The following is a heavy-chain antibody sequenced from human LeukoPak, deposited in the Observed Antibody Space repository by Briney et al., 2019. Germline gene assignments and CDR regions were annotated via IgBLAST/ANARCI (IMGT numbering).Heavy chain of an antibody. V-gene: IGHV4-39*07. CDR3: AREGGYCSGGSCYSWAFDI. CDR1: GGSISSSSYY. CDR2: IYYSGST. D-gene: IGHD2-15*01. J-gene: IGHJ3*02. Sequence: SETLSLTCTVSGGSISSSSYYWGWIRQPPGKGLEWIGSIYYSGSTYYNPSLKSRVTISVDTSKNQFSLKLSSVTAADTAVYYCAREGGYCSGGSCYSWAFDIWGQGTMVTVSS.